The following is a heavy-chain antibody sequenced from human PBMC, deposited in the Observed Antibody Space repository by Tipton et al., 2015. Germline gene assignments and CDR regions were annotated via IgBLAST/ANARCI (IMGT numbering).Heavy chain of an antibody. D-gene: IGHD3-10*01. CDR3: ARDRGGFGDLLYYFDL. V-gene: IGHV3-20*04. CDR1: GFAFEDYA. J-gene: IGHJ4*02. Sequence: SLRLSCAASGFAFEDYAMHWVRLAPGKGLEWVAGISWNGGRTGYADFVQGRFGISRDDAKNSLYLQMNSLKAEDTALYYCARDRGGFGDLLYYFDLWGQGTLVSVSS. CDR2: ISWNGGRT.